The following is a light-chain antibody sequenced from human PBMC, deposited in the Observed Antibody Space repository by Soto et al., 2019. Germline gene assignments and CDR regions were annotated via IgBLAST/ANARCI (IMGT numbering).Light chain of an antibody. CDR2: AAS. CDR1: QSVTTS. Sequence: EIVMTQSPATVSGSPGEGATLSCRASQSVTTSVAWYQQKPGQAPKLLIYAASTRAKGISDRFSGSGSGTEFTLAISGLQSEDFAVYDCQQYIFRPWTFGKGTKVDIK. J-gene: IGKJ1*01. V-gene: IGKV3-15*01. CDR3: QQYIFRPWT.